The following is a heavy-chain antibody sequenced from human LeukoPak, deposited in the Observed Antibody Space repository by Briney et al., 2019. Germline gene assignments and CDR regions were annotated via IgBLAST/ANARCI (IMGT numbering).Heavy chain of an antibody. V-gene: IGHV1-69*05. J-gene: IGHJ5*02. CDR1: GGTFSSYA. CDR2: IIPIFGTA. D-gene: IGHD2-2*01. CDR3: ARDRSQAPAAFGWFDP. Sequence: SVKVSCKASGGTFSSYAISWVRQAPGQGLEWMGGIIPIFGTANYAQKFQGRVTITTDESTSTAYMELSSLGSEDTAVYYCARDRSQAPAAFGWFDPWGQGTLVTVSS.